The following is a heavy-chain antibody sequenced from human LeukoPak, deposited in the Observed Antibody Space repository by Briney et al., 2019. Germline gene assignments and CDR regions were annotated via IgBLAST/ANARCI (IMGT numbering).Heavy chain of an antibody. D-gene: IGHD5-24*01. V-gene: IGHV3-21*01. CDR3: ARDRYNRYFDY. Sequence: GGSLRLSCAASGFTFNTYSMNWVRQAPGKGLEWVSSISSSSGYMSHADAVKGRFTISRDNAKNSLYLQMNSLRAEDTAVYYCARDRYNRYFDYWGQGMLVTVSS. CDR2: ISSSSGYM. CDR1: GFTFNTYS. J-gene: IGHJ4*02.